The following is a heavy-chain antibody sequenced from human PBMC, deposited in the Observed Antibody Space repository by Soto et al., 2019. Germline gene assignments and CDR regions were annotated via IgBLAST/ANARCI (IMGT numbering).Heavy chain of an antibody. Sequence: GGSLRLSCAASGFTFSSYWMSWVRQAPGKGLEWVANIKQDGSEKYYVDSVKGRFTISRDSAKNSLYLQMNSLRAEDTAVYYCARALTYYYGSGQYGMDVWGQGTTVTVSS. CDR2: IKQDGSEK. CDR1: GFTFSSYW. V-gene: IGHV3-7*03. J-gene: IGHJ6*02. D-gene: IGHD3-10*01. CDR3: ARALTYYYGSGQYGMDV.